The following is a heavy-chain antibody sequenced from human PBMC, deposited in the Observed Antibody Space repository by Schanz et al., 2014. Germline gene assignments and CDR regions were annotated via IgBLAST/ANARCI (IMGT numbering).Heavy chain of an antibody. CDR2: ISGSGAGT. CDR1: GFTFSSYG. CDR3: AKHLYQYNYYGMDV. D-gene: IGHD2-2*02. Sequence: EVQLVESGGGVVQPGRSLRLSCAASGFTFSSYGMHWVRQAPGKGLEWVSAISGSGAGTYYADSVKGRFTFSRDNSKNTLYLQMNSLRAEDTAVYYCAKHLYQYNYYGMDVWGQGTTVTVSS. V-gene: IGHV3-23*04. J-gene: IGHJ6*02.